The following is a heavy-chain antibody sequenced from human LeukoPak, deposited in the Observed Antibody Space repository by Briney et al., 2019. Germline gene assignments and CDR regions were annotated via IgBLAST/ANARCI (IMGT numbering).Heavy chain of an antibody. Sequence: GSLRLSCAASGFTFRTYTMNWVRQAPGKGLEWVSYISSSSNCIYYADSVKGRFTISRDNAKNSLYLQMNSLRAEDTAVYYCARGSEYPEVAFDVWGQGTMVTVSS. V-gene: IGHV3-21*01. CDR3: ARGSEYPEVAFDV. D-gene: IGHD2/OR15-2a*01. J-gene: IGHJ3*01. CDR2: ISSSSNCI. CDR1: GFTFRTYT.